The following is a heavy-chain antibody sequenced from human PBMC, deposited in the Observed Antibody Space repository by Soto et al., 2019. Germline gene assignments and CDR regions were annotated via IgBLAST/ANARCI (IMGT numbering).Heavy chain of an antibody. CDR1: GFNFRTHT. Sequence: GGSQRLSSTASGFNFRTHTLSWVRQAPGKGLVWLSSIGATGDATYYADSVKGRFTISRDNSEDTVSLQMNSLRVDDTAVYYCAILRGLRKFWGQGTLVTVSS. CDR3: AILRGLRKF. V-gene: IGHV3-23*01. CDR2: IGATGDAT. J-gene: IGHJ4*02. D-gene: IGHD4-17*01.